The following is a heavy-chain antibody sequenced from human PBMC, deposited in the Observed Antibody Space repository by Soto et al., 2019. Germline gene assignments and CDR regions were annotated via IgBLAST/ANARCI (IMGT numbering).Heavy chain of an antibody. CDR3: ARGIMVRGPKLRLRSGMDV. V-gene: IGHV4-34*01. D-gene: IGHD3-10*01. Sequence: SETLSLTCAVCGGSFSGYYWSWIRQPPGKXLEWIGEINHSGSTNYNPSLKSRVTISVDTSKNQFSLKLSSVTAADTAVYYCARGIMVRGPKLRLRSGMDVWGQGTTVTVSS. CDR2: INHSGST. CDR1: GGSFSGYY. J-gene: IGHJ6*02.